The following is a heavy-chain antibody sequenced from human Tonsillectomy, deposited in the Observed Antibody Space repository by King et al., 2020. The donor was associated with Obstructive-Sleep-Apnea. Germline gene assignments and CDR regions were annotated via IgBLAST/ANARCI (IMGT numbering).Heavy chain of an antibody. CDR2: ISYDGSNK. D-gene: IGHD2-8*01. Sequence: HVQLVESGGGVVQPGRSLRLSYAASGFTFSSYAMHWVRQAPGKGLEWVAVISYDGSNKYYADSVKGRFTISRDNFKNTLYLQMNSLRAEDTAVYYCARENGFDYWGQGTLVTVSS. J-gene: IGHJ4*02. V-gene: IGHV3-30-3*01. CDR3: ARENGFDY. CDR1: GFTFSSYA.